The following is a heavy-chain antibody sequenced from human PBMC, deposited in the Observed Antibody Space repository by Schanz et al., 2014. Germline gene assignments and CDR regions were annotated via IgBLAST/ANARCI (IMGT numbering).Heavy chain of an antibody. D-gene: IGHD3-16*01. Sequence: QVQLVQSGAEVKKPGASVRLSCEASGYTFTSYDINWVRQAPGQGLEWMGIINPSGGSTSYAQKFQGRVTMTRDTSTSTVYMELSSLRSGDTAVYYCTKGRTFGRWGQGTLVTVSS. V-gene: IGHV1-46*01. CDR2: INPSGGST. J-gene: IGHJ4*02. CDR3: TKGRTFGR. CDR1: GYTFTSYD.